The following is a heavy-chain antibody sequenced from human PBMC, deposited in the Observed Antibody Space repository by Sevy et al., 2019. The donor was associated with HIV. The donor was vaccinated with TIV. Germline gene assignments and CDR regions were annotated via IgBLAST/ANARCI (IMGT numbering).Heavy chain of an antibody. Sequence: GGSLRLSCAASGFTFSSYAMSWVRQAPGKGLEWVSAISGSGDNTYYADSMKGRFTISRDNSKNRLYLQINSLRAEDTAVYYCAKEGAYSSGSYFDYWGQGSLVTVSS. CDR2: ISGSGDNT. J-gene: IGHJ4*02. CDR3: AKEGAYSSGSYFDY. CDR1: GFTFSSYA. V-gene: IGHV3-23*01. D-gene: IGHD6-19*01.